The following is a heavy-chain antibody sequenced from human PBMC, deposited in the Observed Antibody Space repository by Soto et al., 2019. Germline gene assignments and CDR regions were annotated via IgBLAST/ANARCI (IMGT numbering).Heavy chain of an antibody. CDR1: GFTFSSYG. Sequence: PGGSLRLSCAASGFTFSSYGMHWVRQAPGKGLEWVAVIWYDGSNKYYADSVKGRFTIPRDNSKNTLYLQMNSLRAEDTAVYYCARNPIPMVRGVIGAYYYYGMDVWGQGTTVTVSS. D-gene: IGHD3-10*01. CDR2: IWYDGSNK. J-gene: IGHJ6*02. CDR3: ARNPIPMVRGVIGAYYYYGMDV. V-gene: IGHV3-33*01.